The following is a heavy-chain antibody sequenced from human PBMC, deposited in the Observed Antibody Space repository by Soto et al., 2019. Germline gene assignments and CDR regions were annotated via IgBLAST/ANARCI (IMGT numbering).Heavy chain of an antibody. Sequence: EVQLLESGGDLVQPGGSLRLSCAASGFTFSSYAMSWVRQAPGKWLGWVSTISGRGDDTYDTDSVKGRFTISRDNSKNTLYVHMNSLRAEDTAVYYCARAQPTYSSSYFDYWGQGTLVTVSS. D-gene: IGHD3-22*01. V-gene: IGHV3-23*01. J-gene: IGHJ4*02. CDR2: ISGRGDDT. CDR3: ARAQPTYSSSYFDY. CDR1: GFTFSSYA.